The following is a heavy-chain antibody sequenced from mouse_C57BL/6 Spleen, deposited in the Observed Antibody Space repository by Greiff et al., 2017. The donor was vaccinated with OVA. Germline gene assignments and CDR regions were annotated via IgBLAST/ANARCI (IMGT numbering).Heavy chain of an antibody. CDR3: TRRDYGSSYLN. CDR2: IDPETGGT. D-gene: IGHD1-1*01. J-gene: IGHJ3*01. CDR1: GYTFTDYE. Sequence: VQLQQSGAELVRPGASVTLSCKASGYTFTDYEMHWVKQTPVHGLEWIGAIDPETGGTAYNQKFKGKAILTADKSSRTAYMELRSLTSEDSAVYYCTRRDYGSSYLNWGQGTLVTVSA. V-gene: IGHV1-15*01.